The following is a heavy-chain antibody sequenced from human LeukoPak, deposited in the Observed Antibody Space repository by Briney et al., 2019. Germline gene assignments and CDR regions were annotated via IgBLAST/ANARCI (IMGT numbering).Heavy chain of an antibody. CDR1: GFTFSSYW. CDR2: INSDGSST. Sequence: GGSLRLSCAASGFTFSSYWMHWVRQAPGKGLVWVSRINSDGSSTSYADSVKGRFTISRGNAKNTLYLQMNSLRAEDTAVYYCARGYDFWSGYFDYWGQGTLVTVSS. V-gene: IGHV3-74*01. D-gene: IGHD3-3*01. CDR3: ARGYDFWSGYFDY. J-gene: IGHJ4*02.